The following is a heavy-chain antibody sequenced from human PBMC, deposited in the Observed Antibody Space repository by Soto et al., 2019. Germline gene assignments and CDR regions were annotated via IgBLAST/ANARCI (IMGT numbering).Heavy chain of an antibody. D-gene: IGHD3-16*02. V-gene: IGHV4-31*03. CDR3: ARGFIVVPGSFFDY. Sequence: QVQLQESGPGLVKPSQTLSLTCTVSGGSISSGVYYWSWIRQHPGKGLEWIGDSYYSGSTYYNPSLMIRVTISVDTSKNHCSLKLSSGTAADTAVYYCARGFIVVPGSFFDYWGQGTLVTVSS. CDR2: SYYSGST. CDR1: GGSISSGVYY. J-gene: IGHJ4*02.